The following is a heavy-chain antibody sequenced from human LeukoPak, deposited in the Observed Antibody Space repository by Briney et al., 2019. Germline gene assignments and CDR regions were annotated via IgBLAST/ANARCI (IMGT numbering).Heavy chain of an antibody. CDR2: IYYSGST. Sequence: ETLSLTCTVSGGSISSYYWSWIRQPPGKGLEWIGYIYYSGSTNYNPSLKSRVTISVDTSKNQFSLKLSSVTAADTAVYYCARGRGNNWFDPWGQGTLVTVSS. CDR1: GGSISSYY. J-gene: IGHJ5*02. CDR3: ARGRGNNWFDP. V-gene: IGHV4-59*01.